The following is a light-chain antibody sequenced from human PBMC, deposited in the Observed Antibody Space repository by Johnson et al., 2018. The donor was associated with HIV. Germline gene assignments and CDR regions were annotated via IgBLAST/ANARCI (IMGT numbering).Light chain of an antibody. V-gene: IGLV1-51*02. CDR1: SSNIGNNY. CDR2: ENN. CDR3: GTWDSSLMAL. Sequence: QSVLTQPPSVSAAPGQKVTISCSGSSSNIGNNYVSWYQQLPGTAPKLLIYENNKRPSGIPDRFSGSKSGTSATLGITGLQTGDEADYYCGTWDSSLMALFGTGTKVTV. J-gene: IGLJ1*01.